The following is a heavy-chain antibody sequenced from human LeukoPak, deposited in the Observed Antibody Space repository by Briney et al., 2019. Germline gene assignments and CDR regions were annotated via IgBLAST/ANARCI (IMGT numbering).Heavy chain of an antibody. CDR3: AKAVGATLKALFDY. Sequence: PGAPLRLSCAASGFTFSSYAMSWVRQAPGKGLEWVSAISGSGGSTYYADSVKGQFTISRDNSKNTLYLQMNSLRAEDTAVYYCAKAVGATLKALFDYWGQGTLVTVSS. CDR2: ISGSGGST. CDR1: GFTFSSYA. V-gene: IGHV3-23*01. J-gene: IGHJ4*02. D-gene: IGHD1-26*01.